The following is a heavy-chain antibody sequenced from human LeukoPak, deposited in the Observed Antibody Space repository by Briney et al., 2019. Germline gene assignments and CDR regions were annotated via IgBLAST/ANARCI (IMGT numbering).Heavy chain of an antibody. V-gene: IGHV4-39*02. CDR2: IYYSGST. D-gene: IGHD2-2*01. CDR3: ARDACSSTSCPYIWFDR. J-gene: IGHJ5*02. CDR1: GGSISSSSYY. Sequence: PSETLSLTCTVSGGSISSSSYYWGWIRQPPGKGLEWIGSIYYSGSTYYNPSLKSRVTISVDTSKNQFSLKLSSVTAADTAVYYCARDACSSTSCPYIWFDRWGQGTLVTASS.